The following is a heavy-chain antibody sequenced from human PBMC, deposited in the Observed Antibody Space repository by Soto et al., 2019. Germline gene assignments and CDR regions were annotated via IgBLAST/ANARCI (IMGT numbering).Heavy chain of an antibody. CDR3: ARGTVTTRRTPEPSYYYYGMDV. J-gene: IGHJ6*02. CDR1: GGTFSSYA. D-gene: IGHD4-17*01. CDR2: IIPIFGTA. V-gene: IGHV1-69*13. Sequence: ASVKVSCKASGGTFSSYAISWVRQAPGQGLEWMGGIIPIFGTANYAQKFQGRVPITADESTSTAYMELSSLRSEDTAVYYCARGTVTTRRTPEPSYYYYGMDVWGQGTTVTVSS.